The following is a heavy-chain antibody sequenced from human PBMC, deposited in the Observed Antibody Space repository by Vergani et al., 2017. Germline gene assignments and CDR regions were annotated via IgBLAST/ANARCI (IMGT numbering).Heavy chain of an antibody. V-gene: IGHV3-66*02. J-gene: IGHJ5*02. CDR1: GSTVSGNY. CDR2: IYSGDET. CDR3: ARGNYYGSGNYVDP. D-gene: IGHD3-10*01. Sequence: ELQLVESGGGLVQPGGSLRLSCAASGSTVSGNYMTWVHQAPGKGLEWVSHIYSGDETYYADSVKGRVTIPRDTCKNTLHLQINNLRVEDTAVYYCARGNYYGSGNYVDPWGQGTLVTVSS.